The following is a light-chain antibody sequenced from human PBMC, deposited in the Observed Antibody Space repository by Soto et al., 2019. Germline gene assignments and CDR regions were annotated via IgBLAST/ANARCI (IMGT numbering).Light chain of an antibody. CDR1: QSVASN. CDR2: GAS. V-gene: IGKV3-15*01. CDR3: QQSYSTLRA. Sequence: EIVMTQSPGTLSVSPAERATLSCRASQSVASNLAWYRQKPGQAPRLLIYGASTRATGIPARFSGSGSGTDFTLSISSLQPEDFATYYCQQSYSTLRAFGQGTKVDIK. J-gene: IGKJ1*01.